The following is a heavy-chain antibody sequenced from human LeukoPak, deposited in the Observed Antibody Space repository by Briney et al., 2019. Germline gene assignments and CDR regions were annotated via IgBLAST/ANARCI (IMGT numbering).Heavy chain of an antibody. Sequence: ASVTVSCKASGYTFTSYDINWVRQATGQGLEWMGWMNPNSGNTGYAQKFQGRVTMTRNTSISTAYMELSSLRSEDTAVYYCARGIGISGSYYGWGQGTLVTVSS. CDR3: ARGIGISGSYYG. V-gene: IGHV1-8*01. J-gene: IGHJ4*02. CDR2: MNPNSGNT. CDR1: GYTFTSYD. D-gene: IGHD1-26*01.